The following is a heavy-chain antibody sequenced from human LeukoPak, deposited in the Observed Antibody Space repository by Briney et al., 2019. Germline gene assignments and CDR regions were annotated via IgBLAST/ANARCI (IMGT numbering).Heavy chain of an antibody. V-gene: IGHV6-1*01. CDR1: GDSVSINSVA. CDR2: TYYRSTWLN. CDR3: ARDRLGMGY. Sequence: SQTLSLTCAISGDSVSINSVAYNWIRQSPSRGLEWLGRTYYRSTWLNDYAPSVRGRITVSPDTSKNQFSLQLNSVTPEDTAVYYCARDRLGMGYWGQGTPVTVSS. D-gene: IGHD7-27*01. J-gene: IGHJ4*02.